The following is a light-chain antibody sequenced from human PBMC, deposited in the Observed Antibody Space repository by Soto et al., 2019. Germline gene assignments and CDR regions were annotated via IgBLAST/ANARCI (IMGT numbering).Light chain of an antibody. CDR3: QQYNNWPWT. V-gene: IGKV3-15*01. CDR1: QSVSSN. Sequence: ETVMTQSPATLSVSPGERATLSCRASQSVSSNLAWYQQKPGQAPRLLIYGASTRATGIPARFSGSGPGTEVTLTISSLLSEDFAIYYCQQYNNWPWTFGQGTKVDI. CDR2: GAS. J-gene: IGKJ1*01.